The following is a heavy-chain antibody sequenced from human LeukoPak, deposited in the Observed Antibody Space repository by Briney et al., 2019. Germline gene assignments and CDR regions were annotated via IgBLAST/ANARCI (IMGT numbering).Heavy chain of an antibody. D-gene: IGHD3-10*01. Sequence: SETLSLTCTVSGGSTSSGSYYWSWIRQPAGKGLEWIGRIYTSGSTNYNPSLKSRVTISVDTSKNQFSLKLSSVTAADTAVYYCASEDYDGSGSYAYWGQGTLVTVSS. V-gene: IGHV4-61*02. CDR1: GGSTSSGSYY. CDR3: ASEDYDGSGSYAY. J-gene: IGHJ4*02. CDR2: IYTSGST.